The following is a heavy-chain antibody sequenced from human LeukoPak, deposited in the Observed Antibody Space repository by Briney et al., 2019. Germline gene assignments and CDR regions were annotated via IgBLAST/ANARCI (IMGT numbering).Heavy chain of an antibody. J-gene: IGHJ6*03. CDR3: ARYCSSSRCLYYYHMDV. D-gene: IGHD2-2*01. V-gene: IGHV3-21*01. Sequence: GGSLRLSCAASGFTFSTYSMNWVRQAPGKGLEWVSSISSASSYIYYADSVKGRFTISRDDAKNSLYLQMNSLRAEGTAVYYCARYCSSSRCLYYYHMDVWGKGTTVTVSS. CDR1: GFTFSTYS. CDR2: ISSASSYI.